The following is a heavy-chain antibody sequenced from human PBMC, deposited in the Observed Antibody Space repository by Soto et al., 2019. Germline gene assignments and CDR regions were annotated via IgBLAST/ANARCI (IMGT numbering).Heavy chain of an antibody. Sequence: QVQLVQSGAEVKKPGASVKVSCKASGYTFTSYDINWVRQATGQGLEWMGWMNPNSGNTGYAQKFQGRVTMTRNTSISTAYMELSSLRSEDTAVYHCARGWRGVISLLGYFDYWGQGTLVTVSS. CDR3: ARGWRGVISLLGYFDY. CDR2: MNPNSGNT. CDR1: GYTFTSYD. J-gene: IGHJ4*02. V-gene: IGHV1-8*01. D-gene: IGHD3-10*01.